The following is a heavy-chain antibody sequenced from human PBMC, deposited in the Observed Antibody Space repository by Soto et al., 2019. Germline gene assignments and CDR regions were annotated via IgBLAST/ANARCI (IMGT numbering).Heavy chain of an antibody. CDR3: ARSQGGSSSLDIYSYYYYGMDV. CDR1: GGTFSSYA. CDR2: IIPIFGTA. D-gene: IGHD2-15*01. J-gene: IGHJ6*02. Sequence: QVQLVQSGAEVKKPGSSVKVSCKAPGGTFSSYAISWVRQAPGQGHEWMGGIIPIFGTANYAQKFQGRVTFTADESTSPGYMALCRLRSEDTAVSYCARSQGGSSSLDIYSYYYYGMDVWCQGTTVTVSS. V-gene: IGHV1-69*01.